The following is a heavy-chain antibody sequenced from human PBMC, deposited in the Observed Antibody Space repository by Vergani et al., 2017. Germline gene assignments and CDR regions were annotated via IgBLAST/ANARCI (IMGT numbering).Heavy chain of an antibody. CDR3: AKDMGIVVVTANAFDI. D-gene: IGHD2-21*02. CDR2: ISGNSGSI. Sequence: EVQLVESGGGLVQPGRSLRLSCAASGFTFDDYAMHWVRQAPGKGLEWVSGISGNSGSIGYADSVKGRFTISRDNAKNSLYLQMNRLRAEDTALYYCAKDMGIVVVTANAFDIWGQGTMVTVSS. CDR1: GFTFDDYA. J-gene: IGHJ3*02. V-gene: IGHV3-9*01.